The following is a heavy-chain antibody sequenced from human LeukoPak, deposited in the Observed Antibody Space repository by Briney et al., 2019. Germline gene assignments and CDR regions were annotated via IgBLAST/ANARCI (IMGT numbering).Heavy chain of an antibody. D-gene: IGHD2-2*01. V-gene: IGHV1-46*01. J-gene: IGHJ5*02. CDR3: ARDYPPAIVVVPAAIPYNWFDP. CDR1: GYTFTSDY. Sequence: GASVTVSCKASGYTFTSDYMHWVRQAPGQGLEWMGIINPSGGSTSYAQKFQGRVTMTRDTATSTVYMELSSLRSEDTAVYYCARDYPPAIVVVPAAIPYNWFDPWGQGTLVTVSS. CDR2: INPSGGST.